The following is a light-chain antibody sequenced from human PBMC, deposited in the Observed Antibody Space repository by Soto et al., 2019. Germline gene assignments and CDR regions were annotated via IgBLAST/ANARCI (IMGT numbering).Light chain of an antibody. V-gene: IGLV7-46*01. CDR1: TGAVTSGHY. CDR3: LLAYSGPRV. J-gene: IGLJ2*01. CDR2: DTS. Sequence: QAVVTQEPSLTVSPGGTVTLTCGSSTGAVTSGHYPYWFQQKSGQAPRTLNYDTSNKHSWTPARFSGSLLGGKAALTLSGAQPEDEAEYYCLLAYSGPRVFGGGTKVTVL.